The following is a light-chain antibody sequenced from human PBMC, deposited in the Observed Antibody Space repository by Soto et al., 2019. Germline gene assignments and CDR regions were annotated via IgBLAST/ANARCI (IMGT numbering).Light chain of an antibody. CDR1: QSVSSNY. CDR2: GAS. Sequence: EIVMTPSPATLSVSPGERATLSCRASQSVSSNYLAWYRQRPGQAPSLLIYGASSRATGIPDRFSGSGSGTDFTLTISRLEPEDFAVYYCQQYGSSPRTFGQGTKVDIK. V-gene: IGKV3-20*01. CDR3: QQYGSSPRT. J-gene: IGKJ1*01.